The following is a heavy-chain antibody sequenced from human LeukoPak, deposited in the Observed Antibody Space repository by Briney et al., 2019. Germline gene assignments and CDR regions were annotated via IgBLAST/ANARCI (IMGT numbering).Heavy chain of an antibody. CDR1: GFTFSSYW. CDR3: ARVYGSGGYHDLDAFDI. J-gene: IGHJ3*02. D-gene: IGHD3-10*01. CDR2: INSDGRST. V-gene: IGHV3-74*01. Sequence: PGGSLRLSCAASGFTFSSYWMHWVRHAPGKGLVWVSRINSDGRSTIYADSVKGRFTISRDNAKNTLYLQMNSLRAEDTAVYYCARVYGSGGYHDLDAFDIWGQGTMVTVSS.